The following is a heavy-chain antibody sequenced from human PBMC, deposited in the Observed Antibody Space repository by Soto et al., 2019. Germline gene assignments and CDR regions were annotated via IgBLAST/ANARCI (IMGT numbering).Heavy chain of an antibody. CDR3: ARVRRQFSFIDY. J-gene: IGHJ4*02. D-gene: IGHD3-3*01. V-gene: IGHV4-59*01. Sequence: SETLSLTCTVSGGSISSYYWSWIRQPPGKGLEWIGYIYYSGSTNYNPSLKSRVTISVDTSKNQFSLKLSSVTAADTAVYYCARVRRQFSFIDYWGQGTLVTVSS. CDR2: IYYSGST. CDR1: GGSISSYY.